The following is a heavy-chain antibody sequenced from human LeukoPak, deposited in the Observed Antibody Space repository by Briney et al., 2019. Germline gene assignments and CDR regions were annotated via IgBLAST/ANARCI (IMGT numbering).Heavy chain of an antibody. D-gene: IGHD1-26*01. CDR3: ARRRDLYSGSYYPFDY. J-gene: IGHJ4*02. V-gene: IGHV5-51*01. CDR1: GYSFTNYW. CDR2: IYPGDSDA. Sequence: GESLKISCKGSGYSFTNYWIGWVRQMPGKGLKWMGIIYPGDSDARYSPSFQGQVTISADKSISTAYLQWSSLKASDTAMYYCARRRDLYSGSYYPFDYWGQGTLVTVS.